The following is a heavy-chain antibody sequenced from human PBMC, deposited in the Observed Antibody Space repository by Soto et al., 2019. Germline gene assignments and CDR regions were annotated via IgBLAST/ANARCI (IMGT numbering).Heavy chain of an antibody. V-gene: IGHV1-18*01. Sequence: ASVKVSCKASGYTFTSYGISWVRQAPGQGLEWMGWISAYNGNTNYAQKLQGRVTMTTDTSTSTAYMELRSLRSDDTAVYYCAREADYYDSSGPRGFDYWGQGTLGTVSS. CDR1: GYTFTSYG. J-gene: IGHJ4*02. D-gene: IGHD3-22*01. CDR3: AREADYYDSSGPRGFDY. CDR2: ISAYNGNT.